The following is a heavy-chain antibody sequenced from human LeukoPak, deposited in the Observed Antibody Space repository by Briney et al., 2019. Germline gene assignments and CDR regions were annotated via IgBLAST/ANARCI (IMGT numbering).Heavy chain of an antibody. CDR2: TNPNSGNT. Sequence: VASMKVSCKTSGYTFTDYYMHWVRQAPGQGLEWMGWTNPNSGNTGYAQKFQGRVTMTRNTSISTAYMELSSLRSEDTAVYYCARGRAWIQLWAPDYWGQGTLVTVSS. D-gene: IGHD5-18*01. J-gene: IGHJ4*02. CDR1: GYTFTDYY. CDR3: ARGRAWIQLWAPDY. V-gene: IGHV1-8*02.